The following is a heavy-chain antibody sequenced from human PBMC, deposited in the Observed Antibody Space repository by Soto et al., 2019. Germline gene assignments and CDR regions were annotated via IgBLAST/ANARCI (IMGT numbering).Heavy chain of an antibody. CDR2: ISAYNGNT. Sequence: ASEKFSCKSSGYTFTSYGISWVRQAPGQGLEWMGWISAYNGNTNYAQKLQGRVTMTTDTSTSTAYMELRSLRSDDTAVYYCARDLSVVFIAAAGMDYYYYGRDVWGQGHTVTVS. V-gene: IGHV1-18*01. CDR3: ARDLSVVFIAAAGMDYYYYGRDV. CDR1: GYTFTSYG. J-gene: IGHJ6*02. D-gene: IGHD6-13*01.